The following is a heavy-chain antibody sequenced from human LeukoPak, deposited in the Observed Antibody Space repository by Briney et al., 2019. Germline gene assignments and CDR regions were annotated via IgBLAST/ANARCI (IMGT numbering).Heavy chain of an antibody. CDR3: ARDGGNYYNYYFDY. CDR1: GFTFSSYS. J-gene: IGHJ4*02. V-gene: IGHV3-21*01. Sequence: GGSLRLSCAASGFTFSSYSFNWVRQAPGKGLKWVSSISGSSDYRSYADSVKGRFTISRDNAKNSLYLQMNSLRAEDTAVYYCARDGGNYYNYYFDYWGQGTLVTVSS. D-gene: IGHD1-26*01. CDR2: ISGSSDYR.